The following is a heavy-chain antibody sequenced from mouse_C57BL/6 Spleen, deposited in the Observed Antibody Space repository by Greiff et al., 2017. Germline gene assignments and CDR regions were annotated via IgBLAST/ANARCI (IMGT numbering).Heavy chain of an antibody. V-gene: IGHV5-12*01. CDR3: ARHPSYYGSSYWYFDV. Sequence: EVMLVESGGGLVQPGGSLKLSCAASGFTFSDYYMYWVRQTPEKRLEWVAYISNGGGSTYYPDTVKGRFTISRDNAKNTLYLQMSRLKSEDTAMYYCARHPSYYGSSYWYFDVWGTGTTVTVSS. D-gene: IGHD1-1*01. CDR1: GFTFSDYY. J-gene: IGHJ1*03. CDR2: ISNGGGST.